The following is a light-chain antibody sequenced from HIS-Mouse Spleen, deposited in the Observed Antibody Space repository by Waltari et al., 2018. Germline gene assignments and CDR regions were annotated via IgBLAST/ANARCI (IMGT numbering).Light chain of an antibody. CDR2: KAS. V-gene: IGKV1-5*03. J-gene: IGKJ2*01. CDR1: QSISSW. Sequence: DIQLTQSPCTLSASVGDRVTIPCRASQSISSWLAWYQQKPGKAPKLLIYKASSLESGVPSRFSGSGSGTEFTLTISSLQPDDFATYYCQQYNSYSLYTFGQGTKLEIK. CDR3: QQYNSYSLYT.